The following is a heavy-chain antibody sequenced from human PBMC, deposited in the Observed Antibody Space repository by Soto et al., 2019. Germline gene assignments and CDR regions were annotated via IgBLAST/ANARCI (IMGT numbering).Heavy chain of an antibody. CDR2: IIPIFGTA. CDR1: GGTFSSYA. D-gene: IGHD5-12*01. Sequence: SVKVSCKASGGTFSSYAISWVRQAPGQGLEWMGGIIPIFGTANYAQKFQGRVTITADESTSTAYMELSSLRSEDTAVYYCARKGRGYSGYDSRPYYYYGMDVWGQGTTVTSP. CDR3: ARKGRGYSGYDSRPYYYYGMDV. J-gene: IGHJ6*02. V-gene: IGHV1-69*13.